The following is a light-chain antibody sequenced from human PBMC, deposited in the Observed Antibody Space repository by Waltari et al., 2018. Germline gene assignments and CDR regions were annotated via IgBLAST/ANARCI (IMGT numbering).Light chain of an antibody. Sequence: DIQMTQSASTLSASVGDRVTITCRDSESINSWLAWPQQKPGKAPELLICKASTLESGVPSRFSGSGSGTEFTLTISSLQPDDFATYYCQQYYRPPWTFGQGTKVDIK. V-gene: IGKV1-5*03. CDR3: QQYYRPPWT. CDR2: KAS. J-gene: IGKJ1*01. CDR1: ESINSW.